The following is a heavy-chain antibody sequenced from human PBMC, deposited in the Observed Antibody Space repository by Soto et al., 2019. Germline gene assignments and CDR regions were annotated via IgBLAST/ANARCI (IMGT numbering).Heavy chain of an antibody. Sequence: SETLSLTCAVYGGSFSGYYWTWIRQPPGKGLEWIGEINHSGSTNQNPSLKSRLSISVDTSKNQFSLKLSSVTAADTAVYYCARENLEWLYSFDYWGQGTLVTVSS. D-gene: IGHD3-3*01. J-gene: IGHJ4*02. V-gene: IGHV4-34*01. CDR2: INHSGST. CDR3: ARENLEWLYSFDY. CDR1: GGSFSGYY.